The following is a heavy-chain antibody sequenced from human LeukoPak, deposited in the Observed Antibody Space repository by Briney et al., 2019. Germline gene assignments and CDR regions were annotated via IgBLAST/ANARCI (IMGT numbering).Heavy chain of an antibody. CDR2: INPNSGGT. CDR1: GYTFTGYY. Sequence: GASVKVSCKASGYTFTGYYMHWVRQAPGQGLEWMGWINPNSGGTNYAQKFQGWVTMTRDTSISTAYMELSRLRSDDTAVFYCARSRGYSGYAVPGESWGQGTLVTVSS. CDR3: ARSRGYSGYAVPGES. J-gene: IGHJ5*02. V-gene: IGHV1-2*04. D-gene: IGHD5-12*01.